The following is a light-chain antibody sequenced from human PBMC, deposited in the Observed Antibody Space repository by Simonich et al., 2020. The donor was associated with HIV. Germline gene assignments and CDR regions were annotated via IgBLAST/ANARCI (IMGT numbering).Light chain of an antibody. CDR2: AAS. J-gene: IGKJ1*01. CDR1: QSISSY. V-gene: IGKV1-39*01. Sequence: DIQMTQSPSSLSASVGDRVTITCRASQSISSYLNWYQQKPGEAPKLLIYAASSLQRGVPSRFRGRGSGTGFTLTISSLQPEDFATYYCQQSYSTPRTFGQGTKVEIK. CDR3: QQSYSTPRT.